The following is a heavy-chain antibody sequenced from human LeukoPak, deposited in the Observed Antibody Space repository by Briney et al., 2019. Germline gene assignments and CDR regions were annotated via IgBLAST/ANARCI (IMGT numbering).Heavy chain of an antibody. CDR2: INAGNGKT. J-gene: IGHJ4*02. D-gene: IGHD2-2*01. CDR3: ARGVWSSHNREYFLDY. CDR1: GYTFSIYA. Sequence: ASVKVSCKTSGYTFSIYAMNWVRQAPGQRPEWMGWINAGNGKTKYSQRFRGRVTITRDTSASTAYMELSSLRSEDTAIYYCARGVWSSHNREYFLDYWGQGTLVTVSS. V-gene: IGHV1-3*01.